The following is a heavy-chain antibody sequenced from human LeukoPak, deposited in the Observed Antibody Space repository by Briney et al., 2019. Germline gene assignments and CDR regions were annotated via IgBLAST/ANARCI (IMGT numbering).Heavy chain of an antibody. D-gene: IGHD2-2*01. V-gene: IGHV3-30-3*01. J-gene: IGHJ3*02. Sequence: PGGSLRLSCAASGFTFSSYAMHWVRQAPGKGLEWVAVISYDGSNKYYADSVKGRFTISRDNSKNTLYLQMNSLRAEDTAVYYCARDQRDCSSTSCRGAFDIWGQGTMVTVSS. CDR2: ISYDGSNK. CDR3: ARDQRDCSSTSCRGAFDI. CDR1: GFTFSSYA.